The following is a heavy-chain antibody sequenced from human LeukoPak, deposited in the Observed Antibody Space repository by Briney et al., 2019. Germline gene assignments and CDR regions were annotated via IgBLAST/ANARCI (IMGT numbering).Heavy chain of an antibody. J-gene: IGHJ4*02. CDR1: GYSISSGYY. CDR2: FYDSGNT. D-gene: IGHD3-10*01. V-gene: IGHV4-38-2*02. Sequence: PSETLSLTCTVSGYSISSGYYWGWIRQPPGKGLEWIGSFYDSGNTYYNPSLKSRVTISVDTSKNQFSLKLSSVTAADTAVYYCARGYYGSGSYYRQPFDYWGQGTLVTVSS. CDR3: ARGYYGSGSYYRQPFDY.